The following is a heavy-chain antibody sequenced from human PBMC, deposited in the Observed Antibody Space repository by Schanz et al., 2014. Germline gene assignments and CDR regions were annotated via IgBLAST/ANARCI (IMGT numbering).Heavy chain of an antibody. CDR1: GYIFGSHG. V-gene: IGHV1-18*01. Sequence: QVQLMQSGSEVRKPGASVKVSCKAFGYIFGSHGMTWVRQAPGQGPELMGWINAHTGNTQYAQKFQGRVNMTRDTVTTTVHLELTRLRTDDTAIYYCARVHIATYHYNSPGAFDIWGQGTRVTVSS. J-gene: IGHJ3*02. CDR3: ARVHIATYHYNSPGAFDI. D-gene: IGHD3-10*01. CDR2: INAHTGNT.